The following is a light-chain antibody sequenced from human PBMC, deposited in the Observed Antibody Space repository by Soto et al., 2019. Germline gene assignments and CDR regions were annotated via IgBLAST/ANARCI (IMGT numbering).Light chain of an antibody. CDR2: AAS. CDR3: QQYYSYPPT. Sequence: DIQMTQSPSTLSASVGDRVTITCRASQSLNSLLAWYQQKPGRAPKLLIYAASTLQSGVPSRFSGSGSGTDFTLTISCLQSEDFATYYCQQYYSYPPTFGQGTKVDIK. J-gene: IGKJ1*01. CDR1: QSLNSL. V-gene: IGKV1-5*01.